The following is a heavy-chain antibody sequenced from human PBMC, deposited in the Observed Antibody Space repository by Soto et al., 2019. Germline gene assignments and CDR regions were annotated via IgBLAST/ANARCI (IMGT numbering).Heavy chain of an antibody. CDR1: GFMFSRYA. D-gene: IGHD3-22*01. V-gene: IGHV3-30*04. Sequence: QVQVEESGGGVVQPGRSLRLSCVASGFMFSRYAMHWVRQAPGKGLEWLAVISNNGNTRSHTDSVQGRFTISRDNSNNTVLLQMNSLRHEDTAVYYCVRSGSGYYYGPLDYWGRGTLVTVSS. CDR2: ISNNGNTR. J-gene: IGHJ4*02. CDR3: VRSGSGYYYGPLDY.